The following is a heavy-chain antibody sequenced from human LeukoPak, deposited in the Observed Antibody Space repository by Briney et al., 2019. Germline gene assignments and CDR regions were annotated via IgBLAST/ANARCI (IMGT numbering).Heavy chain of an antibody. Sequence: ASVKVSCKASGYTFTSYAMHWVRQAPGQRLEWMGWSNAGNGNTKYSQEFQGRVTITRDTSASTAYMELSSLRSEDMAVYYCARDPYYDISFGWFDPWGRGTLVTVSS. V-gene: IGHV1-3*02. CDR2: SNAGNGNT. CDR1: GYTFTSYA. D-gene: IGHD3-9*01. CDR3: ARDPYYDISFGWFDP. J-gene: IGHJ5*02.